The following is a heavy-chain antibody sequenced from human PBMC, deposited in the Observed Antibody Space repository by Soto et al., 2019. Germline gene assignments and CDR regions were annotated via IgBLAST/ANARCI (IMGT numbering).Heavy chain of an antibody. CDR2: IYYTGST. D-gene: IGHD6-19*01. V-gene: IGHV4-59*01. J-gene: IGHJ4*02. CDR1: GGSISSYY. Sequence: SETLSLTCTVSGGSISSYYCSWIRQPPGKGLEWIWYIYYTGSTIYNHSLKSRVTISVDTSKNEFSLKLSSVTAADTAVYYCARGRPDSSGWYNXWGQGTLVTVSX. CDR3: ARGRPDSSGWYNX.